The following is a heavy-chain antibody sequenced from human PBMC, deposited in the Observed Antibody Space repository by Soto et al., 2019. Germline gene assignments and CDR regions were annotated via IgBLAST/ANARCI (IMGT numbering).Heavy chain of an antibody. Sequence: PGGSLRLSCAASGFTFSSYGRHWVRQAPGKGLEWVAVISYDGSNKYYADSVKGRFTISRDNSKNTLYLQMNSLRAEDTAVYYCAKDLRITIFGVEYAFDIWGQGTMVTVSS. CDR1: GFTFSSYG. CDR3: AKDLRITIFGVEYAFDI. D-gene: IGHD3-3*01. J-gene: IGHJ3*02. V-gene: IGHV3-30*18. CDR2: ISYDGSNK.